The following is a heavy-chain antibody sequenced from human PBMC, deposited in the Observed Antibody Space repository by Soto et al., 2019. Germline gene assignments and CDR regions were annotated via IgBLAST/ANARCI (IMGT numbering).Heavy chain of an antibody. CDR1: GLTFSSYA. CDR2: ISGSGGST. D-gene: IGHD3-22*01. CDR3: AKDKRYYYDSSDRSGYFDY. Sequence: GSLRLSCAASGLTFSSYAMSWVRQAPGKGLEWVSAISGSGGSTYYADSVKGRFTISRDNSKNTLYLQMNSLRAEDTAVYYCAKDKRYYYDSSDRSGYFDYWGQGTLVTVSS. J-gene: IGHJ4*02. V-gene: IGHV3-23*01.